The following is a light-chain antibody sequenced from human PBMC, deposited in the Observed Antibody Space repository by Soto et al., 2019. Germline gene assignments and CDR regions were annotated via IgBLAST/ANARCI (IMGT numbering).Light chain of an antibody. CDR1: QSINTN. CDR3: QQYHHWPPKVT. V-gene: IGKV3-15*01. CDR2: GAS. J-gene: IGKJ3*01. Sequence: DIVMTQSPATLSVSPGERATLSCRAIQSINTNLAWYQQKPGQAPRLLIYGASTRATVIPARFSGSGSGTEFTLTISGLQADDFAVYYCQQYHHWPPKVTFGPGAKVDIK.